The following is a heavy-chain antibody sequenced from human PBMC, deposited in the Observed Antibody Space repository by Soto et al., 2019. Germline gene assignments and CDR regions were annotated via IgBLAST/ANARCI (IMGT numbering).Heavy chain of an antibody. CDR1: GGYISSGGYY. CDR3: ARVNPGSGSSRYVDY. D-gene: IGHD3-10*01. J-gene: IGHJ4*02. Sequence: SETLSLTCTVSGGYISSGGYYWRWIRQHPGKGLEWIGYIYYSGSTYYNPSLKSRVTISVDTSKNQFSLKLSSVTAADTAVYYCARVNPGSGSSRYVDYWGQGTLVTVSS. CDR2: IYYSGST. V-gene: IGHV4-31*03.